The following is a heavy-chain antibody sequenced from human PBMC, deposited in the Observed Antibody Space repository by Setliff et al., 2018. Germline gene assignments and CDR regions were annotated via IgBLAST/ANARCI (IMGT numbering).Heavy chain of an antibody. Sequence: GSLRLSCAASGFTFSSYWMSWVRQAPGKGLEWVANIKQDGSEKYYVDSVKGRFTISRDNAKNSLYLQVNSLRAEDTAVYYCARDGYSHAFDIWGQGTMVTVSS. CDR1: GFTFSSYW. CDR3: ARDGYSHAFDI. D-gene: IGHD2-21*01. J-gene: IGHJ3*02. CDR2: IKQDGSEK. V-gene: IGHV3-7*01.